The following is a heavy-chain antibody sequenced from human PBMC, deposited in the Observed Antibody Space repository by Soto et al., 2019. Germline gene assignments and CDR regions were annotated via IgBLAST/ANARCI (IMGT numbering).Heavy chain of an antibody. CDR2: INPSDGSS. J-gene: IGHJ4*02. D-gene: IGHD1-1*01. CDR1: GYTFISYY. CDR3: ARDPMGSHWDF. Sequence: ASVKVSCKASGYTFISYYVHWVRQAPGQGLEWMGIINPSDGSSNYAQKFQGRVTMTRDTSTSTVYMELSSLRSEDTAVYYCARDPMGSHWDFWGQGTVVTVSS. V-gene: IGHV1-46*01.